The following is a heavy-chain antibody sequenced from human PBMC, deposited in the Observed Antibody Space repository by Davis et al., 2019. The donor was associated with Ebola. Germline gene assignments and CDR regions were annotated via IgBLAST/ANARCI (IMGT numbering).Heavy chain of an antibody. CDR3: AKGWDIVVVPAAVGGDCTGGVCSGFDY. CDR2: ISGSGGST. CDR1: GFTLSSYA. J-gene: IGHJ4*02. V-gene: IGHV3-23*01. D-gene: IGHD2-2*01. Sequence: GGSLRLSCAASGFTLSSYAMSWVRQAPGKGLEWVSAISGSGGSTYYADSVKGRFTISRDNSKNTLYLQMNSLRAEDTAVYYCAKGWDIVVVPAAVGGDCTGGVCSGFDYWGQGTLVTVSS.